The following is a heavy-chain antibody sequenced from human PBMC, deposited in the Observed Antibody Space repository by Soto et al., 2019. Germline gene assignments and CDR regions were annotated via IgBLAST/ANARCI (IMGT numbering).Heavy chain of an antibody. V-gene: IGHV3-23*01. D-gene: IGHD6-13*01. CDR1: GFTFSSYA. CDR3: AKGALEQQQLEAYYYYMDV. Sequence: HPGGSLRLSCAASGFTFSSYAMSWVRQAPGKGLEWVSAISGSGGSTYYADSVKGRFTISRDNSKNTLYLQMNSLRAEDTAVYYCAKGALEQQQLEAYYYYMDVWDKGTTVTVSS. J-gene: IGHJ6*03. CDR2: ISGSGGST.